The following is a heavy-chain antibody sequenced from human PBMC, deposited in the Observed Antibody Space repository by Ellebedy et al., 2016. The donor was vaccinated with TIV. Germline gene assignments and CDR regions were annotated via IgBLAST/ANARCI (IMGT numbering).Heavy chain of an antibody. J-gene: IGHJ4*02. D-gene: IGHD6-19*01. CDR1: GGTFSSYA. CDR3: APDGDSSGWYYFDY. Sequence: ASVKVSCKASGGTFSSYAISWVRQAPGQGLEWMGRIIPILGIANYAQKFQGRVTITADKSTSTAYMELSSLRSEDTAVYYCAPDGDSSGWYYFDYWGQGTLVTVSS. V-gene: IGHV1-69*04. CDR2: IIPILGIA.